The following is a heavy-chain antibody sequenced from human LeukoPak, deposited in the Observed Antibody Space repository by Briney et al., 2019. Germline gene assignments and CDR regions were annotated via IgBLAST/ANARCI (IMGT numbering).Heavy chain of an antibody. CDR3: ARDNPGYGAYES. CDR1: GFTFSSYW. J-gene: IGHJ5*02. V-gene: IGHV3-7*01. CDR2: IKDDGSAK. Sequence: PGGSLRPSCAASGFTFSSYWMSWVRQAPGKGLEWVGNIKDDGSAKYYVDSVKGRFTISRDNAKNSLFLQMNNLRAEDTAVYYCARDNPGYGAYESWGQGTRVSLSS. D-gene: IGHD4/OR15-4a*01.